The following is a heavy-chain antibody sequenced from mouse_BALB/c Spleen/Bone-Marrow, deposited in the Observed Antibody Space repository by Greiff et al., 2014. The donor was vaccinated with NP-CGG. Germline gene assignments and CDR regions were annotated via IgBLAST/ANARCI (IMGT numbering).Heavy chain of an antibody. J-gene: IGHJ2*01. Sequence: VQLKESGGGLVQPGGSRKLSCAASGFTFSCFCMLWVRQAPEKGLEWVAYLSSGSSTIYYADTVMGRFTISRDNPKNTLFLQMTSLRSEDTAMYYCARSGSSSGYFDYWGQGTTLTVSS. CDR3: ARSGSSSGYFDY. V-gene: IGHV5-17*02. CDR2: LSSGSSTI. D-gene: IGHD1-1*01. CDR1: GFTFSCFC.